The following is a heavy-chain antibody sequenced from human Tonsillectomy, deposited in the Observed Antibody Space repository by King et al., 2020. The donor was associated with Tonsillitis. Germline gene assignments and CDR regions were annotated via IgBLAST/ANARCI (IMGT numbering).Heavy chain of an antibody. CDR3: ARGGLGSNPRCFETYYDGMDV. V-gene: IGHV3-30*04. CDR2: ISFDGSDR. Sequence: VQLVESGGGVIQPGRSLKLSCAASGFTLNTFAMHWVRQAPGKGLEWVAVISFDGSDRYYADSVKGRFTISRDNSRNTLYLQMNSLRGDDTAVYYSARGGLGSNPRCFETYYDGMDVWGPGTTVAVSS. CDR1: GFTLNTFA. D-gene: IGHD2-2*01. J-gene: IGHJ6*02.